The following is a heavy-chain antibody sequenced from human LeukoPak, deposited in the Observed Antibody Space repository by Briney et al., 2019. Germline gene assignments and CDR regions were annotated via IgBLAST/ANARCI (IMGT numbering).Heavy chain of an antibody. CDR1: GGSFSGYS. V-gene: IGHV4-34*01. Sequence: PSETLSLTCAVYGGSFSGYSWSWIRQPPGKGLEWIGEINHSGSTYYNPSLKSRVTISVDTSKNQFSLKLSSVTAADTAVYYCARQSVDCSSSSCYSFDYWGQGTLVTVSS. J-gene: IGHJ4*02. CDR2: INHSGST. CDR3: ARQSVDCSSSSCYSFDY. D-gene: IGHD2-2*01.